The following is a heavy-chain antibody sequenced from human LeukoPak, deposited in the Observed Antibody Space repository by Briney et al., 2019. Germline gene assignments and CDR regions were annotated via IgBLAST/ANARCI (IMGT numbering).Heavy chain of an antibody. CDR2: INQDGGRI. D-gene: IGHD1-26*01. CDR1: GFTFSSHW. CDR3: TTDLWELLYYYGMDV. Sequence: PGGSLRLTCAASGFTFSSHWMNWVRRAPGKGLEWVAIINQDGGRIGYGDSVKGRFTISRDNAQNSLYLQMNSLRAEDTAVYYCTTDLWELLYYYGMDVWGQGTTVTVSS. V-gene: IGHV3-7*03. J-gene: IGHJ6*02.